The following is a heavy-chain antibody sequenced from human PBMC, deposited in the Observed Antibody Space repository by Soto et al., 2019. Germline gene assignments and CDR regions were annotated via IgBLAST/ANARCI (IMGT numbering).Heavy chain of an antibody. CDR2: IYYSGST. CDR3: ARGGYCSSTSCYDNWFDP. CDR1: GGSFSSGSYY. Sequence: ETLSVPCTVSGGSFSSGSYYWICIRQPPGKGLEWIGYIYYSGSTNYNPSLKSRVTISVDTSKNQFSLKLSSVTAADTAVYYCARGGYCSSTSCYDNWFDPWGQGTLVTVSS. D-gene: IGHD2-2*01. V-gene: IGHV4-61*01. J-gene: IGHJ5*02.